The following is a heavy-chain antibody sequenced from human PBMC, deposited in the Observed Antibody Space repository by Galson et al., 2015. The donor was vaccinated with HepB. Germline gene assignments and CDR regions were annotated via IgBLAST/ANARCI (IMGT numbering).Heavy chain of an antibody. CDR3: ARGAGGYSSLSYYYYGMDV. J-gene: IGHJ6*02. CDR1: GYTFTSYY. Sequence: SVKVSCKASGYTFTSYYMHWVRQAPGQGLEWMGIINPSGGSTSYAQKFQGRVTMTRDTSTSTVYMELSSLRSEDTAVYYCARGAGGYSSLSYYYYGMDVWGQGTTVTVSS. CDR2: INPSGGST. V-gene: IGHV1-46*01. D-gene: IGHD6-13*01.